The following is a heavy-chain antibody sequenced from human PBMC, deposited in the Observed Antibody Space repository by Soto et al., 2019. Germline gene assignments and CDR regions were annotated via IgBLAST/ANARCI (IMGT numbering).Heavy chain of an antibody. CDR2: ISGGGSTT. Sequence: EVQLLESGGGLVQRGESLRLSCAASGFPFSSCAMSWVRQAPGKGLEWVSAISGGGSTTYYADSVQGRFTVSRDNSKNTLYLQMDSLRADDTAIYYCGKYFTNAVGGVDPWGQGTLVTVSS. J-gene: IGHJ5*02. D-gene: IGHD3-16*01. CDR3: GKYFTNAVGGVDP. CDR1: GFPFSSCA. V-gene: IGHV3-23*01.